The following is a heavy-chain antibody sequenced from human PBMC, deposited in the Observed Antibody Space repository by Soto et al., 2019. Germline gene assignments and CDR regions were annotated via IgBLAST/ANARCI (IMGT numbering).Heavy chain of an antibody. D-gene: IGHD2-15*01. CDR3: ARGSSKEVAATRATSLDY. J-gene: IGHJ4*02. CDR1: GFTFSSYS. Sequence: GGSLRLSCAASGFTFSSYSMNWVRQAPGKGLEWVSSISSSSSYIYYADSVEGRFTISRDNGKNSLYLQMNSLRAEDTAVKDVARGSSKEVAATRATSLDYWGQGTLVTVSS. V-gene: IGHV3-21*01. CDR2: ISSSSSYI.